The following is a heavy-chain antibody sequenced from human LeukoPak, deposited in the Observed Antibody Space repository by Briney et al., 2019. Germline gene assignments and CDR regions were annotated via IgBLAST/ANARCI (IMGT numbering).Heavy chain of an antibody. J-gene: IGHJ3*02. CDR3: ARDFLNTGWGNYDYVWGSSLGAFDI. D-gene: IGHD3-16*01. Sequence: PGGSLRLSCAASGFTFSSYSMNWVRQAPGKGLEWVSSISSSSSYIYYADSVKGRFTISRDNAKNSLYLQMNSLRAEDTAVYYCARDFLNTGWGNYDYVWGSSLGAFDIWGQGTMVTVSS. CDR2: ISSSSSYI. V-gene: IGHV3-21*01. CDR1: GFTFSSYS.